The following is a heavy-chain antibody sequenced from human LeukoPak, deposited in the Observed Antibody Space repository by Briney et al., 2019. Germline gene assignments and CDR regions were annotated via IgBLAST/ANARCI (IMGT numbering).Heavy chain of an antibody. CDR3: ARGGGATGGAGGLDY. J-gene: IGHJ4*02. CDR1: GDSVSSNSAA. Sequence: SQALSLTCAISGDSVSSNSAAWNWIRQSPSRGLEWLGRTYYRSKWYNDYAVSVKSRITINPHTSKNQFSLQLNSVTPEDTAVYYCARGGGATGGAGGLDYWGQGTLVTVSS. CDR2: TYYRSKWYN. V-gene: IGHV6-1*01. D-gene: IGHD1-26*01.